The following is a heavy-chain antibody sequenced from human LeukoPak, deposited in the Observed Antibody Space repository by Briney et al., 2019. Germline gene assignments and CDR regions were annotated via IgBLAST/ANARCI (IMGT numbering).Heavy chain of an antibody. V-gene: IGHV1-8*01. CDR3: AIARGYSYGEDPYDY. Sequence: ASVKVSCKASGYTFTSYDINWVRQATGQGLEWMGWMNPNSGNTGYAQKFQGRVTITRNTSISTAYMELSSLRSEDTAVYYCAIARGYSYGEDPYDYWGQGTLVTVSS. J-gene: IGHJ4*02. CDR2: MNPNSGNT. CDR1: GYTFTSYD. D-gene: IGHD5-18*01.